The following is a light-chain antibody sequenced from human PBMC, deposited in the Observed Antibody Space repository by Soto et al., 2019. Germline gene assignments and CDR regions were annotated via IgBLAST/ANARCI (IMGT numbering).Light chain of an antibody. CDR3: QQRSDWRYT. J-gene: IGKJ2*01. Sequence: ILLTQSPATLSLSPGERATLSCPASQSVSSYLAWYQQKPGQAPRLLIYDASNRATGVPARFSGSGSGTDFTLSISSLEPEDFAVYYCQQRSDWRYTFGQGTKVDIK. V-gene: IGKV3-11*01. CDR2: DAS. CDR1: QSVSSY.